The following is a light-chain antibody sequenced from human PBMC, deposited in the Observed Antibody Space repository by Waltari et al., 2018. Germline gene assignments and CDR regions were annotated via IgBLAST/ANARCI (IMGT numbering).Light chain of an antibody. J-gene: IGKJ5*01. CDR3: QHRSL. Sequence: EIVLTQSPATLFLSPGERATLSCRTSQSVSTSLAWYHQKPGQAPRLLIYDALNRATGIPARFSGSGSGTDFTLTISSLEPEDFAVYYCQHRSLFDQGTRLEIK. CDR2: DAL. V-gene: IGKV3-11*01. CDR1: QSVSTS.